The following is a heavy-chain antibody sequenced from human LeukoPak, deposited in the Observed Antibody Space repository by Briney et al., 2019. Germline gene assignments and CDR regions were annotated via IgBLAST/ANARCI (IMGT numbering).Heavy chain of an antibody. V-gene: IGHV1-18*01. CDR2: ISAYNGNT. CDR3: ARVWGGITMIVGPAGRPFDY. J-gene: IGHJ4*02. Sequence: ASVKVSCKASGYTFTSYGISWVRQAPGQGLEWMGRISAYNGNTNYAQKLQGRVTMTTDTSTSTAYMELRSLRSDDTAVYYCARVWGGITMIVGPAGRPFDYWGQGTLVTVSS. CDR1: GYTFTSYG. D-gene: IGHD3-22*01.